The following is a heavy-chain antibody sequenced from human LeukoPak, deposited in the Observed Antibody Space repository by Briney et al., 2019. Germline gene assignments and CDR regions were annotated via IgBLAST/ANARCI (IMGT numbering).Heavy chain of an antibody. D-gene: IGHD2-2*01. CDR3: ARDQNSGSTSGYANY. CDR1: AFTSSDYY. Sequence: GRSLRLSCAASAFTSSDYYMSWIRQAPGKGLGWVSYISSSGSTIYYADSVKGRFTISRDNAKNSLYLQMNSLRADDTAVYYCARDQNSGSTSGYANYWGQGTLVTVSS. J-gene: IGHJ4*02. CDR2: ISSSGSTI. V-gene: IGHV3-11*01.